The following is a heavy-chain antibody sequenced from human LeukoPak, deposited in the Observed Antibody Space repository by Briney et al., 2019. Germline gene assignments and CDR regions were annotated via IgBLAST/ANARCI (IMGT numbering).Heavy chain of an antibody. CDR1: GGSFSGYY. CDR3: ARTGPYTMVRGVINWFDP. CDR2: INHSGST. D-gene: IGHD3-10*01. Sequence: SETLSLTCAVYGGSFSGYYWSWIRQPPGKGLEWIGEINHSGSTNYNPSLKSRVTISADTSRNQFSLKLSSVTAADTAVYYCARTGPYTMVRGVINWFDPWGQGTLVTVSS. J-gene: IGHJ5*02. V-gene: IGHV4-34*01.